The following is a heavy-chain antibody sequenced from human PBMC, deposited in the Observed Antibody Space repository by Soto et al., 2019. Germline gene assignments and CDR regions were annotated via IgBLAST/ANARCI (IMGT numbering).Heavy chain of an antibody. CDR3: ARDKNVVVVAAAELYYYYGMDV. CDR2: IIPIFGTA. D-gene: IGHD2-15*01. CDR1: GGTFSSYA. V-gene: IGHV1-69*01. Sequence: QVQLVQSGAEVKKPRSSVKVSCKASGGTFSSYAISWVRQAPGQGLEWMGGIIPIFGTANYAQKFQGRVTITADESTSTAYMELSSLRSEDTAVYYCARDKNVVVVAAAELYYYYGMDVWGQEATVTASS. J-gene: IGHJ6*02.